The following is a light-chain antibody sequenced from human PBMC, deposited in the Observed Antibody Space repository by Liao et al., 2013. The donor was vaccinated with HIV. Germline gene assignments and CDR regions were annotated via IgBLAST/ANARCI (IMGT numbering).Light chain of an antibody. CDR1: NIGSKS. V-gene: IGLV3-21*01. J-gene: IGLJ3*02. Sequence: SYELTQPPSVSVAPGKTARITCGGNNIGSKSVHWYQQKPAQSPVLVIYQDTKRPSGIPDRFSGSNSGNTATLTISGTQAMDEADYYCQAWDRKTWVFGGGTKLTVL. CDR2: QDT. CDR3: QAWDRKTWV.